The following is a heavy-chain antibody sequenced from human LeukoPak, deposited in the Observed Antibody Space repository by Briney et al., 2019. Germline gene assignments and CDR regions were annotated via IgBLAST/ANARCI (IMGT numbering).Heavy chain of an antibody. CDR3: ARTYGSGSYWYNWFDP. J-gene: IGHJ5*02. Sequence: GASVKVSCKASGYTFTGYYMHWVRQAPGQGLGWMGWINPNSGGTNYAQKFQGRVTMTRDTSISTAYMELSRLRSDDTAVYYCARTYGSGSYWYNWFDPWGQGTLVTVSS. D-gene: IGHD3-10*01. V-gene: IGHV1-2*02. CDR2: INPNSGGT. CDR1: GYTFTGYY.